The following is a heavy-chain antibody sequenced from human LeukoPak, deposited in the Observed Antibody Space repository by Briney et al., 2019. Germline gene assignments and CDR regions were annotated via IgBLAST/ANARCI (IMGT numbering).Heavy chain of an antibody. V-gene: IGHV3-30*18. D-gene: IGHD6-19*01. CDR1: GFTFSNAW. CDR2: ISYDGSNK. Sequence: PGGSLRLSCAASGFTFSNAWMSWVRQAPGKGLEWVAVISYDGSNKYYADSVKGRFTISRDNSKNTLYLQMNSLRAEDTAVYYCAKDLVSSGWYGSLDYWGQGTLVTVSS. J-gene: IGHJ4*02. CDR3: AKDLVSSGWYGSLDY.